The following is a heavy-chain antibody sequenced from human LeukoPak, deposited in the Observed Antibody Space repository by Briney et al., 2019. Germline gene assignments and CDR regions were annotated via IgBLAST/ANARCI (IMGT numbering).Heavy chain of an antibody. Sequence: GGSLRLSCAASGFTLSSHGMHGVRQAPGKGLEGVALIWYDGSKENYADSVTGRFTISRDMSKNTLNLQMNSLRVEDTAVFYCARDLSFGSLDFRGQGTLVTVSS. V-gene: IGHV3-33*01. CDR2: IWYDGSKE. CDR1: GFTLSSHG. J-gene: IGHJ4*02. D-gene: IGHD1-26*01. CDR3: ARDLSFGSLDF.